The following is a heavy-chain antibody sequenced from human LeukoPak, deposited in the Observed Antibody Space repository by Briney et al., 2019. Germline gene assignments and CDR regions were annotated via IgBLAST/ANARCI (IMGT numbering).Heavy chain of an antibody. V-gene: IGHV3-23*01. D-gene: IGHD1-26*01. Sequence: PGGSLRLSCAASGFTFNIYAMTWVRQAPGKGLQWVSSIRGNGDSTYYADSVKGRFTISRDNSKNTLYLQMNSLRVEDTAVYYCAKDASGSYVYAFDIWGQGTMVTVSS. CDR1: GFTFNIYA. CDR2: IRGNGDST. CDR3: AKDASGSYVYAFDI. J-gene: IGHJ3*02.